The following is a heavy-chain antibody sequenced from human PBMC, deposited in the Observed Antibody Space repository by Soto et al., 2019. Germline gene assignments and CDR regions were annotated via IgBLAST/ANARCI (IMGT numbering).Heavy chain of an antibody. J-gene: IGHJ5*02. V-gene: IGHV1-2*02. Sequence: ASVKVSCKASGYTFTAHYLHWVRKAPGEGLEWMGWINPTTGATRYAQKFQGRVTMTRDTSMSTAYLEVRSLRPDDTAVYYCAKGDSIWVSWFDPWGQGTLVTVSS. D-gene: IGHD3-3*02. CDR3: AKGDSIWVSWFDP. CDR2: INPTTGAT. CDR1: GYTFTAHY.